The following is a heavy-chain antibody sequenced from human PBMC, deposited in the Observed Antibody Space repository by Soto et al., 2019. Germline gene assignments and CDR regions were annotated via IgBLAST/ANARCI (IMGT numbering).Heavy chain of an antibody. CDR2: IYYSGST. CDR1: GGSISSYY. Sequence: QVQLQESGPGLVKPSETLSLTCTVSGGSISSYYWSWIRQPPGKGLEWIGYIYYSGSTNYNPSLKSRVTLSVDTSKNQFSLKLSSVTAADTAVYYCARSYRRYCSGGSCYSDYYYYMDVWGKGTTVTVSS. J-gene: IGHJ6*03. D-gene: IGHD2-15*01. V-gene: IGHV4-59*01. CDR3: ARSYRRYCSGGSCYSDYYYYMDV.